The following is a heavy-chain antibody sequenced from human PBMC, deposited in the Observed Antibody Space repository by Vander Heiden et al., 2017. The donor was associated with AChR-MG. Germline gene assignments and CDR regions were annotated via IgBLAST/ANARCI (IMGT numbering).Heavy chain of an antibody. V-gene: IGHV2-70*01. J-gene: IGHJ4*02. D-gene: IGHD6-6*01. CDR1: GFSLSTSGIC. Sequence: QVTLRESGPALVKPTQTLTLTCTTSGFSLSTSGICVSWIRQPPGRALEWLALIDWYDDKYYSTSLKTRLSISKNTSKSQVVLTMTNMDPVDTATYYCGRTYSSSSRFAVGYWGQGARVTVSS. CDR3: GRTYSSSSRFAVGY. CDR2: IDWYDDK.